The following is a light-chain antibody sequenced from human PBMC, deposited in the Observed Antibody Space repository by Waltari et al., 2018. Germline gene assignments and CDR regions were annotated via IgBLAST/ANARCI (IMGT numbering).Light chain of an antibody. J-gene: IGLJ1*01. CDR3: CSYAGNYANYV. Sequence: QSALILPRAVSRSPGPSVIIACTGASSDFGAYDYVSRYQQNPGKAPTLIIYDVNNRPSGVPDRFSGSKSGNTASLTISGLQAEDEADYYCCSYAGNYANYVFGTGTKVTVL. CDR2: DVN. V-gene: IGLV2-11*01. CDR1: SSDFGAYDY.